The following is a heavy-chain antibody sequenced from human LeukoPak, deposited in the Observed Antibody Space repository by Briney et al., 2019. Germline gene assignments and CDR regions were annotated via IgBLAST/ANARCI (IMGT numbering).Heavy chain of an antibody. V-gene: IGHV3-21*05. J-gene: IGHJ4*02. Sequence: GGSLRLSCAASGFTFSSYAMSWVRQAPGKGLEWVSYISTSSTYTNYADSVKGRFIISRDNAKNSLYLQMNSLRAEDTAVYYCARYYGDHYYFDYWGQGTLVTVSS. D-gene: IGHD4-17*01. CDR3: ARYYGDHYYFDY. CDR2: ISTSSTYT. CDR1: GFTFSSYA.